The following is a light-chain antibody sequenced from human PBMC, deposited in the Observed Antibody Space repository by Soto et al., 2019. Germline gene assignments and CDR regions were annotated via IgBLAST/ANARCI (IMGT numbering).Light chain of an antibody. V-gene: IGKV1-33*01. Sequence: DIQMTQSPSSLSSSLGYIFTIACEASQDISNYLNWYQQKPGKAPKLLIYDASNLETGVPSRFSGSGSGTDFTFTISSLQPEDIATYYCQQYDNLPITFGQGTRLEIK. J-gene: IGKJ5*01. CDR3: QQYDNLPIT. CDR1: QDISNY. CDR2: DAS.